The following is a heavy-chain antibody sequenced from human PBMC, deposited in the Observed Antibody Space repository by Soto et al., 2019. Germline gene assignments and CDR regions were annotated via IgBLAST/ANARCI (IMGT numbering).Heavy chain of an antibody. V-gene: IGHV1-2*02. D-gene: IGHD3-3*01. CDR1: VYTLNRYY. J-gene: IGHJ6*02. CDR3: ARDIITIFGVVIMGYYYGMDL. Sequence: XSVKVSWEGSVYTLNRYYMNWVRQTTGQGLEWMGWINPNSGGTNYAQKFQGRVTMTRDTSISTAYMELSRLRSDDTAVYYCARDIITIFGVVIMGYYYGMDLWGQGTTVTV. CDR2: INPNSGGT.